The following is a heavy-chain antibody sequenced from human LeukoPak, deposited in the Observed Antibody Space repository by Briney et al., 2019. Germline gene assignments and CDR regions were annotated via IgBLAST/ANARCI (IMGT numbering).Heavy chain of an antibody. J-gene: IGHJ4*02. D-gene: IGHD3-10*01. CDR1: GFTFSSYE. CDR3: AKGGGFGELLPNYFDY. V-gene: IGHV3-48*03. CDR2: ISSSGSTI. Sequence: PGGSLRLSCAASGFTFSSYEMNWVRQAPGKGLEWVSYISSSGSTIYYADSVKGRFTISRDNSKNTLYLQMNSLRAEDTAVYYCAKGGGFGELLPNYFDYWGQGTLVTVSS.